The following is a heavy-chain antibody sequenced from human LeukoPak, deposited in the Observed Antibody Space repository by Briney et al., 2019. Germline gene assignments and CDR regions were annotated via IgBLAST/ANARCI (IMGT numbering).Heavy chain of an antibody. Sequence: RPGGSLRLSCAASGFTFTTYGMNWVRQAPGKGLEWVSYLSGRSNSIYYAESVKGRFTISRDNAKNSLYLQMNSLRDEDTAVYYCARDRFQDDSGSRYCYYYGMDVWGQGTTVTVSS. CDR2: LSGRSNSI. CDR1: GFTFTTYG. D-gene: IGHD3-10*01. J-gene: IGHJ6*02. CDR3: ARDRFQDDSGSRYCYYYGMDV. V-gene: IGHV3-48*02.